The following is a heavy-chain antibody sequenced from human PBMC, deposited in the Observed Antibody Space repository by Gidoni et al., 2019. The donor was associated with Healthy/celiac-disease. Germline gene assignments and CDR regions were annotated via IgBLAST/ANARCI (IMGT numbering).Heavy chain of an antibody. D-gene: IGHD1-26*01. V-gene: IGHV3-49*05. Sequence: EVQRVESGGGWVKPGRDRRRSWKASGCTCGEYAMSWFRQAPGKGREWLGFIRSNAYGGTTEYAASVKGRFTISRDDSKSIAYLQMNSLKTEDTAVYYCTRVGGATPYYYYGMDVWGQGTTVTVSS. CDR1: GCTCGEYA. CDR2: IRSNAYGGTT. J-gene: IGHJ6*02. CDR3: TRVGGATPYYYYGMDV.